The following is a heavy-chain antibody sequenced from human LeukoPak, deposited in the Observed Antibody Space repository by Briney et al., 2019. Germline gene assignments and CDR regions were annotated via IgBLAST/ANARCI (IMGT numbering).Heavy chain of an antibody. CDR2: IYYSGST. CDR3: ARDARDYYDSSPPMAFDI. V-gene: IGHV4-39*07. Sequence: SETLSLTCTVSGGSISSSSYYWGWIRQPPGKGLEWIGSIYYSGSTYYNPSLKSRVTISVDTSKNQFSLKLSSVTAADTAVYYCARDARDYYDSSPPMAFDIWGQGTMVTVSS. J-gene: IGHJ3*02. CDR1: GGSISSSSYY. D-gene: IGHD3-22*01.